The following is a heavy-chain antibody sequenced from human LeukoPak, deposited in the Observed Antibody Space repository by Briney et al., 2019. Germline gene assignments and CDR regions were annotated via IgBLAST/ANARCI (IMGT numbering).Heavy chain of an antibody. CDR3: ARGEYYYDGGY. CDR1: GFTFSSYW. J-gene: IGHJ4*02. CDR2: IKQDGSEK. D-gene: IGHD3-22*01. V-gene: IGHV3-7*04. Sequence: GGSLRLSCAASGFTFSSYWMSWVRQAPGQGLEWVANIKQDGSEKYYVDSVKGRFTISRDNAENSLFLQMNSLRAEETAVYYCARGEYYYDGGYWGRGTLVTVSS.